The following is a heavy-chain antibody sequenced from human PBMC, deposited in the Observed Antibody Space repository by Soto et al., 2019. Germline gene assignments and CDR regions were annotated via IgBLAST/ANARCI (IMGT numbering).Heavy chain of an antibody. Sequence: QVQLMQSGAEVKKPGASVKVSCNASGGTFTDYYIHWVRQAPGQGLEWMGTVNPSGGHTTYAQHFLGRVTMTRDTSTSTLYMELTSLTSDDTAIYYCARGGHVVVVTAALDYWGQVTLVTVSS. CDR3: ARGGHVVVVTAALDY. D-gene: IGHD2-21*02. CDR1: GGTFTDYY. J-gene: IGHJ4*02. V-gene: IGHV1-46*01. CDR2: VNPSGGHT.